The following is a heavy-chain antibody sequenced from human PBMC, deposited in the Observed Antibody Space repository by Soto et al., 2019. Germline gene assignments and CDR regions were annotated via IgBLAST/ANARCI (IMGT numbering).Heavy chain of an antibody. CDR1: GFTFSSYI. D-gene: IGHD3-16*01. Sequence: EVQLVESGGGLVKPGGSLRLSCAGSGFTFSSYIMNWVRQAPGKGLEWVSTINSASVYIYYADSVKGRFTIARYNAKNPLYLHLNSLRAGGTVVYCCARDGPRGGGGGVVGMDVWGQGTTVTVSS. J-gene: IGHJ6*02. V-gene: IGHV3-21*01. CDR3: ARDGPRGGGGGVVGMDV. CDR2: INSASVYI.